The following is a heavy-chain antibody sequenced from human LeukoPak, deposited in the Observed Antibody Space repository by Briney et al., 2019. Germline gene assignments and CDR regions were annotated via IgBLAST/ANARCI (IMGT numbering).Heavy chain of an antibody. CDR1: GYTFTSYG. J-gene: IGHJ3*02. CDR3: ASTTGTGHDAFDI. CDR2: ISAYNGNT. D-gene: IGHD1-1*01. Sequence: ASVKVSCKASGYTFTSYGISWLRQAPGQGLEWMGWISAYNGNTNYAQKLQGRVTITTDTSTSTAYMELRSLRSDDTAVYYCASTTGTGHDAFDIWGQGTMVTVSS. V-gene: IGHV1-18*01.